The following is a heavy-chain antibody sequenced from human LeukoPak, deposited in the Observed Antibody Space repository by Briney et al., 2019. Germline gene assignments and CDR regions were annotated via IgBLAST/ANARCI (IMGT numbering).Heavy chain of an antibody. CDR1: GFTFSSYA. J-gene: IGHJ5*02. CDR3: ARDYYYDSSGYSMNWFDP. Sequence: PGGSLRLSCAASGFTFSSYAMHWVRQAPGKGLEWVAVISYDGSNKYYADSVKGRFTISRDNSKNTLYLQMNSLRAEDTAVYYCARDYYYDSSGYSMNWFDPGAREPWSPSPQ. CDR2: ISYDGSNK. D-gene: IGHD3-22*01. V-gene: IGHV3-30*04.